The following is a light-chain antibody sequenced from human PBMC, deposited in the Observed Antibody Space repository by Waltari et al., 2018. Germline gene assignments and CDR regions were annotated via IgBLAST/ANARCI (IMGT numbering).Light chain of an antibody. J-gene: IGLJ2*01. Sequence: QSALTPPHSASGPPGQSVTIPCTGTSSDVGGYKHAHWNQQPPGKAPNLMIYEVSKRPSGVPDRFSGSKSGNTASLTVSGLQAEDEADYYCSSYAGSNNLKVFGGGTKLTVL. CDR1: SSDVGGYKH. CDR3: SSYAGSNNLKV. V-gene: IGLV2-8*01. CDR2: EVS.